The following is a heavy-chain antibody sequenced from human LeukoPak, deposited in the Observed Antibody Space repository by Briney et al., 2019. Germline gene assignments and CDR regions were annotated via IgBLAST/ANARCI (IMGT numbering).Heavy chain of an antibody. Sequence: PGGSLRLSCAASGFTVISNYMSWVRQAPGKGLEWVSLIYSGGSTYYADSVRGRFTISRDNSKNTLCLQMNSLRAEDTAVYYCATTRYDAFDIWGQGTMVTASS. V-gene: IGHV3-53*01. D-gene: IGHD4-17*01. CDR3: ATTRYDAFDI. J-gene: IGHJ3*02. CDR2: IYSGGST. CDR1: GFTVISNY.